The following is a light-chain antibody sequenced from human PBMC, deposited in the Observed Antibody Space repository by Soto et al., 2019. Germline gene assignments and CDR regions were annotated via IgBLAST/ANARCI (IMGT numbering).Light chain of an antibody. J-gene: IGLJ1*01. V-gene: IGLV1-51*01. CDR1: SSNIGNNY. CDR2: DNN. CDR3: GTWDSSLSAYV. Sequence: VLKQAASGSAVPGGGGSIFYSKSSSNIGNNYVSWYQQLPGTAPKLLIYDNNKRPSGIPDRFSGSKSGTSATLGITGLQTGDEAAYYCGTWDSSLSAYVFGTGTKVTVL.